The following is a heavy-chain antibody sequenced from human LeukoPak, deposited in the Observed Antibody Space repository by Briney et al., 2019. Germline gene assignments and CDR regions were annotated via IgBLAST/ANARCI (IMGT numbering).Heavy chain of an antibody. V-gene: IGHV3-23*01. D-gene: IGHD3-16*01. Sequence: GGSLRLSCAGHGFTFSYHAMSWVRQAPGKGLEWVSAISGSGGSTYYADSVKGRFTISRDNSKNTLYLQMNSLRAEDTAVYYCAKRSGGSYSYYYYMDVWGKGTTVTISS. CDR1: GFTFSYHA. J-gene: IGHJ6*03. CDR3: AKRSGGSYSYYYYMDV. CDR2: ISGSGGST.